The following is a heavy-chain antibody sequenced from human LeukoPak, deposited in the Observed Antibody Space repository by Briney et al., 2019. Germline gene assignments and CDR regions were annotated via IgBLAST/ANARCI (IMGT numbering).Heavy chain of an antibody. CDR1: GDSVSRNSAA. V-gene: IGHV6-1*01. CDR3: AREDYDSSAFSFDS. Sequence: SQTLSLTCAISGDSVSRNSAAWNWIRQSPSRGLEWLGRTYYRSKWYNDYAVSVKSRITINPDTSKNQFSLQLNSVTPEDTAVYYRAREDYDSSAFSFDSWGQGTLVTVSS. D-gene: IGHD3-22*01. CDR2: TYYRSKWYN. J-gene: IGHJ4*02.